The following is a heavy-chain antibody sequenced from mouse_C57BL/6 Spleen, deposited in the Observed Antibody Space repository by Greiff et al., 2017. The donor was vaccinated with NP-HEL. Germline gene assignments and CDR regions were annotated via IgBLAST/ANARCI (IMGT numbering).Heavy chain of an antibody. CDR1: GYTFTSYW. CDR2: IDPNSGGT. J-gene: IGHJ3*01. Sequence: QVQLQQSGAELVKPGASVKLSCKASGYTFTSYWMHWVKQRPGRDLEWIGRIDPNSGGTKYNEKFKSKATLTVDKPSSTAYMQLSSLTSEDSAVYYCARYDYGDWFAYWGQGTLVTVSA. D-gene: IGHD2-4*01. V-gene: IGHV1-72*01. CDR3: ARYDYGDWFAY.